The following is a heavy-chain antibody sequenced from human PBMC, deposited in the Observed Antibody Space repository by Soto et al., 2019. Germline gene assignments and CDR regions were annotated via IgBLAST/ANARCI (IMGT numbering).Heavy chain of an antibody. CDR3: ASFVRGEPRENCYYYYGMDV. Sequence: ASVKVSCEASGYTFTSYYMHWVRQAPGQGLEWMGIINPSGGSTSYAQKFQGRVTMTRDTSTSTVYMELSSLRSEDTAVYYCASFVRGEPRENCYYYYGMDVWGQGTTVTVSS. V-gene: IGHV1-46*01. CDR2: INPSGGST. D-gene: IGHD3-10*02. CDR1: GYTFTSYY. J-gene: IGHJ6*02.